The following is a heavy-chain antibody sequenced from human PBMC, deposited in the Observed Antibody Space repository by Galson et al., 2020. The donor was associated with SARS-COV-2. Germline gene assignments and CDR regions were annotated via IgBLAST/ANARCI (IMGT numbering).Heavy chain of an antibody. V-gene: IGHV3-21*01. CDR1: GFPFSSYS. J-gene: IGHJ6*02. Sequence: GGSLRLSCAASGFPFSSYSMNWVRQAPGKGLDWVSSISAGSSYIYYADSVKGRFTISRDNAKNSLYLQMNSLRAEDTAVYYCARVGGMATTPANYYYYGLDVWGQGTTVTVSS. D-gene: IGHD2-15*01. CDR2: ISAGSSYI. CDR3: ARVGGMATTPANYYYYGLDV.